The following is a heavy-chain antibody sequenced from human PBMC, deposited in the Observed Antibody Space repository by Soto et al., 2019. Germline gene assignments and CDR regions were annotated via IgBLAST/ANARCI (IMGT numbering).Heavy chain of an antibody. D-gene: IGHD3-22*01. CDR1: GGSISSSSYY. Sequence: QLQLQESGPGLVKPSETLSLTCTVSGGSISSSSYYWGWIRQPPGKGLEWIGSIYYSGSTYYNPSLKSRVTISVDTSKNQFSLKLSSVTAADTAVYYCASSGYDSSGYYYSWYFDLWGRGTLVTVSS. V-gene: IGHV4-39*01. J-gene: IGHJ2*01. CDR3: ASSGYDSSGYYYSWYFDL. CDR2: IYYSGST.